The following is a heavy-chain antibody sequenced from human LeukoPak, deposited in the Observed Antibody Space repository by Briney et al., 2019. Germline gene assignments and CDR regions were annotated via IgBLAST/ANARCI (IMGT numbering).Heavy chain of an antibody. V-gene: IGHV4-39*07. Sequence: SETLSLTCTVSGDSISRGGYHWSWIRQHPGKGLEWIGEINHSGSTNYNPSLKSRVTISVDTSKNQFSLRLSSVTAADTAVYYCAREGYSSSWYYFDYWGQGTLVTVSS. J-gene: IGHJ4*02. CDR3: AREGYSSSWYYFDY. CDR1: GDSISRGGYH. D-gene: IGHD6-13*01. CDR2: INHSGST.